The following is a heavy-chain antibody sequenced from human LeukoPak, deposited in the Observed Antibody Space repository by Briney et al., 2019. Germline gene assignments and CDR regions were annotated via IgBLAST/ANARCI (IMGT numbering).Heavy chain of an antibody. CDR1: GGSVHTTVYY. D-gene: IGHD1-14*01. V-gene: IGHV4-61*08. J-gene: IGHJ4*02. CDR2: IYDSGST. Sequence: PSETLSLTCTVSGGSVHTTVYYWGWIRQPPGKGLEWIGYIYDSGSTNYNPSLKSRVTISVDTSKNQFSLKLSSVTAADTAVYYCARDITGSFDYWGQGNLVTVSS. CDR3: ARDITGSFDY.